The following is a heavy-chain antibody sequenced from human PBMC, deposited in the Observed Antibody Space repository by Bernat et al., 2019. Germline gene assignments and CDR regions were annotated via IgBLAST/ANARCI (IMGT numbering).Heavy chain of an antibody. V-gene: IGHV3-33*01. CDR3: ARDHSGYDFYEGSFWFDP. Sequence: QVQLVESGGGVVQPGRSLRLSCAASGFTFSSYGMHWVRQAPGKGLEWVAVIWYDGSNKYYADSVKGRLTISRDNSKNTLYLQMNSLRAEDTTVYYCARDHSGYDFYEGSFWFDPWGQGTLVTVSS. D-gene: IGHD5-12*01. CDR1: GFTFSSYG. J-gene: IGHJ5*02. CDR2: IWYDGSNK.